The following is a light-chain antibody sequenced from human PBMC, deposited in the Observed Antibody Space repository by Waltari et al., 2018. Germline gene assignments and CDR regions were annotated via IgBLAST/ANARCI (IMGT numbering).Light chain of an antibody. J-gene: IGKJ1*01. CDR3: QQYNNWPAWT. CDR1: QSVSSN. V-gene: IGKV3-15*01. CDR2: GAL. Sequence: EIVMTQSPATLSVSPGERATLSCRASQSVSSNLAWYQQKRGQSPRLLIYGALNRATGIPARFSGSGSGTEFTLTISSMQSEDFAVYYCQQYNNWPAWTFGQGTKVEI.